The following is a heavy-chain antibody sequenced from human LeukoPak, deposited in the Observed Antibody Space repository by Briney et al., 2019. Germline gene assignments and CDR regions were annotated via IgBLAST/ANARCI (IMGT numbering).Heavy chain of an antibody. Sequence: SETLSLTCTVSGGSISSYYWSCIRQPPEKGLEWIGYIYYSGSTNYNPSLKSRVTISVDTSKNQFSLKLSSVTAADTAVYYCARGGVSFDYWGQEPWSPSPQ. V-gene: IGHV4-59*01. CDR2: IYYSGST. CDR1: GGSISSYY. CDR3: ARGGVSFDY. J-gene: IGHJ4*01. D-gene: IGHD3-16*01.